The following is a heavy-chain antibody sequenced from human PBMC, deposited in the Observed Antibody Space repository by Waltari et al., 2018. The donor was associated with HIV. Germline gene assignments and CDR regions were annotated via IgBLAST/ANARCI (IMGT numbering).Heavy chain of an antibody. Sequence: QLQLQESGSGLEKPSQTLSLTCTVSGRSISGCGSSWHWIRQPLGKGLEWIGYTYDNGNTYYNPSFKSRVTISLDRSKNYFSLNLSSVTAADTAVYYCARSTYDSSAYRYGMDVWGQGTTVTVSS. J-gene: IGHJ6*02. CDR1: GRSISGCGSS. CDR2: TYDNGNT. V-gene: IGHV4-30-2*01. CDR3: ARSTYDSSAYRYGMDV. D-gene: IGHD3-22*01.